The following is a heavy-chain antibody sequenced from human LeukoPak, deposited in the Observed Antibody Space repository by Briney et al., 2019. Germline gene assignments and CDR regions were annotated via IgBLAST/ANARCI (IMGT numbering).Heavy chain of an antibody. D-gene: IGHD6-13*01. V-gene: IGHV1-46*01. Sequence: ASVKVSCEASGYTFTSYYMHWVRQAPGQGLEWMGIINPSGGSTSYAQKFQGRVTMTRDTSTSTAYMELSSLRSEDTAVYYCASKIAAAGTTHEDNWFDPWGQGTLVTVSS. J-gene: IGHJ5*02. CDR3: ASKIAAAGTTHEDNWFDP. CDR2: INPSGGST. CDR1: GYTFTSYY.